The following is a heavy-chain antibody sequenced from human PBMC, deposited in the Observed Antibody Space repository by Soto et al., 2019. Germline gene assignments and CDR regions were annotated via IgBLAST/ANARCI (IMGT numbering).Heavy chain of an antibody. CDR3: AKFFVETGGSSGWPWTFHS. J-gene: IGHJ4*02. V-gene: IGHV3-23*01. CDR2: ISGSGGTT. Sequence: EVQLLESGGGLVQPGRSLRLSCAASGFTFSSYAMSWVRQAPGKGLEWVSAISGSGGTTYYAASVKGRLTISRDNSKNTLFLQMHSLRAEDTAVYYCAKFFVETGGSSGWPWTFHSWGQGTLVTVSS. D-gene: IGHD6-25*01. CDR1: GFTFSSYA.